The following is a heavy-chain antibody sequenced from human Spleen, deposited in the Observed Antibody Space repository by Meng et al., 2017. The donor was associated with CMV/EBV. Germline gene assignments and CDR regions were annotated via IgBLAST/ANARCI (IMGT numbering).Heavy chain of an antibody. CDR1: GYTFTGYY. D-gene: IGHD3-3*01. CDR2: INPNSGGT. Sequence: ASVKVSCKASGYTFTGYYMHWVRQAPGQGLEWMGWINPNSGGTNYAQKFQGRVTMTRDTSISTAYMELSSLRSEDTAVYYCATPGIFGVGNPYYYYYGMDVWGQGTTVTVSS. CDR3: ATPGIFGVGNPYYYYYGMDV. V-gene: IGHV1-2*02. J-gene: IGHJ6*02.